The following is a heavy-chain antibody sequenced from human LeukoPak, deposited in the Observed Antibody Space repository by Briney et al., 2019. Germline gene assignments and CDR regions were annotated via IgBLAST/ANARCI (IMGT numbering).Heavy chain of an antibody. D-gene: IGHD3-22*01. J-gene: IGHJ6*03. V-gene: IGHV3-9*01. CDR2: ISWNSGSI. CDR3: AKGRYYYDSSAYARGWYMDV. Sequence: GRSLRLSCAASGFTFDDYAMHWVRQAPGKGLEWVSGISWNSGSIGYADSVKGRFTISRDNAKNSLYPQMNSLRAEDTALYYCAKGRYYYDSSAYARGWYMDVWGKGTTVTVSS. CDR1: GFTFDDYA.